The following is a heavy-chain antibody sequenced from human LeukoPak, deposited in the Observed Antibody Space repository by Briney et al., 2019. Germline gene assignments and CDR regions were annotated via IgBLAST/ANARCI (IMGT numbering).Heavy chain of an antibody. D-gene: IGHD2-2*01. CDR2: IYPGDSDT. V-gene: IGHV5-51*01. J-gene: IGHJ4*02. CDR1: GYSFTSYW. CDR3: ARHWRYCSSTSCYPYYFDY. Sequence: TGESLKISCKGSGYSFTSYWIGWVRQMPGKGLEWMGIIYPGDSDTRYSPSFQGQVTISADKSISTAYLQWSSPKASDTAMYYCARHWRYCSSTSCYPYYFDYWGQGTLVTVSS.